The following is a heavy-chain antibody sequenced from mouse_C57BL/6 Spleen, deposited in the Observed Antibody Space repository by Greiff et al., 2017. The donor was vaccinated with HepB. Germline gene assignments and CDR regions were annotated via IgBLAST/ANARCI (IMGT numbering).Heavy chain of an antibody. Sequence: QVQLQQPGAELVMPGASVKLSCKASGYTFTSYWMHWVKQRPGQGLEWIGEIDPSDSYTNYNQKFKGKSTLTVDKSSSTAYMQLSSLTSEDSAVYYCARSYYGSSFTGYFHVWGTGPTVTVSS. CDR2: IDPSDSYT. CDR3: ARSYYGSSFTGYFHV. J-gene: IGHJ1*03. V-gene: IGHV1-69*01. D-gene: IGHD1-1*01. CDR1: GYTFTSYW.